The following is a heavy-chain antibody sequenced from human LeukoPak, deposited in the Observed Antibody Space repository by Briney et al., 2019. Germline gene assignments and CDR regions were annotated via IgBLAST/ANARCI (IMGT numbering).Heavy chain of an antibody. CDR3: ARDVGASAPDAFDI. Sequence: GGSLRLSCAASGFTFSTYNMNWVRQAPGKGLEWVSSISSSINYLAYADSVKGRFAISWDNAKNSLYLQMNSLRAEDTDVYYCARDVGASAPDAFDIWGQGTMVTVSS. CDR2: ISSSINYL. V-gene: IGHV3-21*01. D-gene: IGHD1-26*01. J-gene: IGHJ3*02. CDR1: GFTFSTYN.